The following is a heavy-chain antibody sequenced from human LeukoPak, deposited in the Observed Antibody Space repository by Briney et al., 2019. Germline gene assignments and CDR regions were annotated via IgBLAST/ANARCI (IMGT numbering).Heavy chain of an antibody. CDR3: ARDSSGSYSQGFDY. D-gene: IGHD3-10*01. V-gene: IGHV3-7*01. J-gene: IGHJ4*02. CDR2: IKQDGSEK. CDR1: GFTFSSYW. Sequence: GVSLRLSCAASGFTFSSYWMSWVRQAPGKGLEWVANIKQDGSEKYYVDSVKGRFTISRDNTKNSLYLQMTSLRAEDTAVYYCARDSSGSYSQGFDYWGQGTLVTVSS.